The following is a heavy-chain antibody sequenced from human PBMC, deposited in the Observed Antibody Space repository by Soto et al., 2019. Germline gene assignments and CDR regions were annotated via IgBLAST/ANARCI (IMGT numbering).Heavy chain of an antibody. J-gene: IGHJ3*02. CDR3: AKLGYDSSGYQGTFDI. CDR2: ISYDGSNK. CDR1: GFTFSSYG. D-gene: IGHD3-22*01. V-gene: IGHV3-30*18. Sequence: GGSLRLSCAASGFTFSSYGMHWVRQAPGKGLEWVAVISYDGSNKYYADSVKGRFTISRDNSKNTLYLQMNSLRAEDTAVYYYAKLGYDSSGYQGTFDIWGQGTMVTVSS.